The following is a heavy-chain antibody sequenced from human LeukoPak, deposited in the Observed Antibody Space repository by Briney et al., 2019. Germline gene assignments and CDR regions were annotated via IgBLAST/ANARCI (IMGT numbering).Heavy chain of an antibody. Sequence: AGGSLRLSCAASGFTFSNYGMSWVRQAPGKGLEWVSASSGSHGTTYYADSVKGRFTISRDNSKNTLYLQMNSLRAEDTAVYYCASPTGYSSSWIAAFDIWGQGTMVTVSS. J-gene: IGHJ3*02. V-gene: IGHV3-23*01. D-gene: IGHD6-13*01. CDR2: SSGSHGTT. CDR3: ASPTGYSSSWIAAFDI. CDR1: GFTFSNYG.